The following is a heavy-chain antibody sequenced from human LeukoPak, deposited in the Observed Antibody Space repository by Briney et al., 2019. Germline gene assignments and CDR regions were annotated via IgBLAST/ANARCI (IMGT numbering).Heavy chain of an antibody. Sequence: PGGSLRLSCAASGFTFSNFAMSWVRQAPWKGLEWVSGVSGSGDNTYYADSAKGRFTISRDNAKNSLYLQMNTLRAEDTALYYCARGKTSRYYYYGMDVWGQGTTVTVSS. CDR2: VSGSGDNT. CDR1: GFTFSNFA. V-gene: IGHV3-23*01. CDR3: ARGKTSRYYYYGMDV. J-gene: IGHJ6*02.